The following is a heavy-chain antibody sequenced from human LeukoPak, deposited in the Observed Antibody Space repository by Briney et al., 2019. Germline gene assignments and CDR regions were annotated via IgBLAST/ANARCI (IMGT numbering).Heavy chain of an antibody. V-gene: IGHV1-46*01. CDR2: INPSGGST. CDR1: GYTFTSYY. Sequence: ASVKVSCKASGYTFTSYYMHWVRQAPGQGLEWMGIINPSGGSTSYAQKFQGRVTMTRHMSTSTVYMELSSLRSEDTAVYYCARDIVGATVFDYWGQGTLVTVSS. D-gene: IGHD1-26*01. J-gene: IGHJ4*02. CDR3: ARDIVGATVFDY.